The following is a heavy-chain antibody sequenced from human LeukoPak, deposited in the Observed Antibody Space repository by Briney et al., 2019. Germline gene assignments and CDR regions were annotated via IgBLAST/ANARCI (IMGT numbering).Heavy chain of an antibody. Sequence: PGGSLRLPCAASGFTFSTYSMNWVRQAPGKGLEWVSSISSSSSYIYHADSVKGRFTISRDNAKNSLYLQMNSVRVEDTAVYYCARESIHGSGSYYNFDFWGQGTLVTVSS. CDR1: GFTFSTYS. J-gene: IGHJ4*02. D-gene: IGHD3-10*01. CDR2: ISSSSSYI. CDR3: ARESIHGSGSYYNFDF. V-gene: IGHV3-21*01.